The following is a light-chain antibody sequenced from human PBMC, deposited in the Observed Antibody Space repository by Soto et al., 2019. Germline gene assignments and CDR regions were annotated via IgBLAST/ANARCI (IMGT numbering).Light chain of an antibody. CDR3: EYYGSSIT. Sequence: EIVLTQSPGTLSLSPGERATLSCRASQSVSSSYLACYQQKPGQAPRLLIYGASSSATGIPDRLSGSGSGTDFTLTISRLEPEDFAVYYCEYYGSSITFGGGTKVDI. V-gene: IGKV3-20*01. J-gene: IGKJ4*01. CDR2: GAS. CDR1: QSVSSSY.